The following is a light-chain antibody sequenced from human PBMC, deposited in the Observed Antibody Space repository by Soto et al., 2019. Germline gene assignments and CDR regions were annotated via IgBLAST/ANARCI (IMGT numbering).Light chain of an antibody. V-gene: IGKV3-11*01. CDR1: QTIRGL. CDR2: DTS. Sequence: EIVLTQSPATLSLSPGERATLSCRASQTIRGLLAWYQQRPGQAPRLLIYDTSNRATGIPARFSGSGSGTDFTLEISRVETDDVGIYYCMQSTQLPPTFGQGTRLEIK. J-gene: IGKJ5*01. CDR3: MQSTQLPPT.